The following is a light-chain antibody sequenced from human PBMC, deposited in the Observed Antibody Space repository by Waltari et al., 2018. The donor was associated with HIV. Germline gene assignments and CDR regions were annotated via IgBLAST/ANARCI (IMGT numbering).Light chain of an antibody. Sequence: EIVLTQSPATLSLSPGERATLSCRASQSVTSLLAWYQQKPGQVPRLLIYDASYRATGIPARFSGSGSETDFTLSISSLEPDDFAVYYCQQRSSWPLTFGGGTKVEIK. CDR1: QSVTSL. V-gene: IGKV3-11*01. CDR3: QQRSSWPLT. CDR2: DAS. J-gene: IGKJ4*01.